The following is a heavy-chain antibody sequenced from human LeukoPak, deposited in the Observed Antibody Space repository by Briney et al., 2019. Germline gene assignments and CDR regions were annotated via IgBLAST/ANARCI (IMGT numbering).Heavy chain of an antibody. CDR2: IYYSGST. CDR3: ARGMATPLHYFDF. J-gene: IGHJ4*02. CDR1: GDSISTSSSY. Sequence: PSETLSLTCSVSGDSISTSSSYWGWIRQPPGKGLEWIGSIYYSGSTYYNPSLKSRVTISVDTSKNQFSLKPSSVTAADTAVYYCARGMATPLHYFDFWGQGTLVTVSS. V-gene: IGHV4-39*07. D-gene: IGHD5-24*01.